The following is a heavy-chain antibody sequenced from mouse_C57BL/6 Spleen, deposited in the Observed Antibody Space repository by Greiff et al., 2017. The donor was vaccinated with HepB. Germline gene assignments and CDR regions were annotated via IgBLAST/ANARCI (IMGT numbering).Heavy chain of an antibody. D-gene: IGHD2-4*01. CDR1: GYAFTNYL. J-gene: IGHJ2*01. V-gene: IGHV1-54*01. Sequence: VQLVESGAELVRPGTSVKVSCKASGYAFTNYLIEWVKQRPGQGLEWIGVINPGSGGTNYNEKFKGKATLTADKSSSTAYMQLSSLTSEDSAVYFCARYYDYDVYYFDYWGQGTTLTVSS. CDR2: INPGSGGT. CDR3: ARYYDYDVYYFDY.